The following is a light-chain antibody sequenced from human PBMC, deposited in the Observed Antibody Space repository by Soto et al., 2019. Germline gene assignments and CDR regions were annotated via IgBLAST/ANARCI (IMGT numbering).Light chain of an antibody. J-gene: IGLJ2*01. V-gene: IGLV2-18*02. CDR3: SSYTSSSTVV. CDR2: EVS. Sequence: QSVLTQPPSVSGSPGQSVTISCTGTSSDIGYYNRVSWYQQPPGTAPKLMIYEVSNRPSGVPDRFSGSKSGNTASLTISGLRAEDEADYYCSSYTSSSTVVFGGGTQLTVL. CDR1: SSDIGYYNR.